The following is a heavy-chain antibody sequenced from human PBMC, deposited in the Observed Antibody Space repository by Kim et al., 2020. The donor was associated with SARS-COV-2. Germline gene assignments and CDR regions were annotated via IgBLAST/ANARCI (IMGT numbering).Heavy chain of an antibody. CDR2: IWYDGSNE. D-gene: IGHD2-15*01. CDR3: ARGGYCSGGTCRQTDYLFDS. V-gene: IGHV3-33*01. CDR1: GFTFSSYG. J-gene: IGHJ4*02. Sequence: GGSLRLSCVASGFTFSSYGMHWVRQAPGKGLEWVAVIWYDGSNEYYADSVKGRFTISRDNSKNTLYLQMNSLRAEDTAVYYCARGGYCSGGTCRQTDYLFDSWGQGTLVTVSS.